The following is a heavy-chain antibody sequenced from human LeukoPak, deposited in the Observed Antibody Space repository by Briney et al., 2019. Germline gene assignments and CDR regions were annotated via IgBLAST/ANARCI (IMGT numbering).Heavy chain of an antibody. CDR2: ISYDGGNK. CDR1: GFTFSSYA. J-gene: IGHJ4*02. D-gene: IGHD6-19*01. CDR3: AKDAGMAVAGTIRRYFDY. V-gene: IGHV3-30-3*01. Sequence: GGSLRLSCAASGFTFSSYAMHWVRQAPGKGLEWVAVISYDGGNKYYADSVKGRFTISRDNSKNTLYLQMNSLRAEDTAVYYCAKDAGMAVAGTIRRYFDYWGQGTLVTVSS.